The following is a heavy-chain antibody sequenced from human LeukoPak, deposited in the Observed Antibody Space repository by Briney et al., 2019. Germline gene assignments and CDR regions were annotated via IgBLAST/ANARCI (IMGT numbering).Heavy chain of an antibody. CDR1: GYTFTSYA. CDR2: INAGNGNT. V-gene: IGHV1-3*01. Sequence: ASVKVSCEASGYTFTSYAMHWVRQAPGQRLEWMGWINAGNGNTKYSQKFQGRVTITRDTSISTVYLELSSLRSEDTALYFCTRVDGSPDYWGQGTLVTVSS. D-gene: IGHD2-15*01. CDR3: TRVDGSPDY. J-gene: IGHJ4*02.